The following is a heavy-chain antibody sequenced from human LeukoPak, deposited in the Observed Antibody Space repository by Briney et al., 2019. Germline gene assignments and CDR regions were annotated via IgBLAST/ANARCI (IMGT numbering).Heavy chain of an antibody. CDR1: GGSISSYY. J-gene: IGHJ6*02. D-gene: IGHD5-12*01. Sequence: SETLSLTCTVSGGSISSYYWSWIRQPPGKGLEWIGYIYYSGSTNYNPSLKSRVTISVDTSKNQFSLKLSSVTAADTAVYYCARAEEEMANTLYYYYYGMDVWGQGTTVTVSS. CDR2: IYYSGST. V-gene: IGHV4-59*01. CDR3: ARAEEEMANTLYYYYYGMDV.